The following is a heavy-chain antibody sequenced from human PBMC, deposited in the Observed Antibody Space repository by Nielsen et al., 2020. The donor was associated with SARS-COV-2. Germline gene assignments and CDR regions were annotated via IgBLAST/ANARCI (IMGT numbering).Heavy chain of an antibody. V-gene: IGHV3-23*01. CDR2: ISGSGGST. CDR1: GFTFSSYA. J-gene: IGHJ4*02. CDR3: AKGDTAMDTFDY. Sequence: GESLKISCAASGFTFSSYAMSWVRQAPGKGLEWVSAISGSGGSTYYADSVKGRFTISRDNSKNTLYLQMNSLRAEDTAVYYCAKGDTAMDTFDYWGQGTLVTVSS. D-gene: IGHD5-18*01.